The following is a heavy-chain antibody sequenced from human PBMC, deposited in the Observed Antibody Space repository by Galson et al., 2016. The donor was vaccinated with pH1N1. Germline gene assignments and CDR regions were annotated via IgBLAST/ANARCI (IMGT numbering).Heavy chain of an antibody. D-gene: IGHD1-14*01. CDR3: ARVNHYYYYCMDV. CDR2: ISSSSSTI. J-gene: IGHJ6*02. CDR1: GFTFGTYG. Sequence: SLRLSCAASGFTFGTYGMSWVRQAPGKGLEWVSYISSSSSTIYYADSVKGRFTISRDNAKHSLYLQMNSLRAEEPAVYYCARVNHYYYYCMDVWGQGTTVTLSS. V-gene: IGHV3-48*01.